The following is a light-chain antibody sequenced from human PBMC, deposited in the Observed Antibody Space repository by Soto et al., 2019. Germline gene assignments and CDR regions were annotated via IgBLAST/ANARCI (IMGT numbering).Light chain of an antibody. J-gene: IGKJ1*01. CDR3: QQSYSTSWT. CDR2: AAS. CDR1: QSISSY. Sequence: DIQMTQSPSSLSASVGDRVTITCRASQSISSYLNWYQQKPGKAPKLLIYAASSLQSGVPSRFSSSGSGTDFTLTISSLPPEDFATYYCQQSYSTSWTFGQGTKVEIK. V-gene: IGKV1-39*01.